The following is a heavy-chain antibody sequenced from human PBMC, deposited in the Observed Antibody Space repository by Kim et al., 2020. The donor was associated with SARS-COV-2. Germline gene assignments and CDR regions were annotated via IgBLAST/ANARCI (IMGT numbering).Heavy chain of an antibody. Sequence: GGSLRLSCAASGFTFSSYAMSWVRQAPGKGLEWVSAISGSGGSTYYADSVKGRFTISRDNSKNTLYLQMNSLRAEDTAVYYCAKRADSGSYYRWAEDHYFDYWGQGTLVTVSS. J-gene: IGHJ4*02. CDR2: ISGSGGST. CDR3: AKRADSGSYYRWAEDHYFDY. D-gene: IGHD1-26*01. CDR1: GFTFSSYA. V-gene: IGHV3-23*01.